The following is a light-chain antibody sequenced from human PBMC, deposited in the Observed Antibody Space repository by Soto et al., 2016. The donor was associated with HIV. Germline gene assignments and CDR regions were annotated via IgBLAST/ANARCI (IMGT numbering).Light chain of an antibody. CDR1: QGITYY. J-gene: IGKJ1*01. Sequence: DIQMTQSPSSLSASIGDRVTITCRASQGITYYLTWLQQKPGKAPKVLIYAASTLETGVPSRFSGSGSGTDFTLTITSLQPEDFATYYCQQSYSTPWTFGLGTRVELK. CDR2: AAS. V-gene: IGKV1-39*01. CDR3: QQSYSTPWT.